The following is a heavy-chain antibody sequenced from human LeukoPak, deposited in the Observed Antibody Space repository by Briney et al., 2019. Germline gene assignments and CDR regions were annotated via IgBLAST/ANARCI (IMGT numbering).Heavy chain of an antibody. CDR2: IYYSGST. CDR1: GGSISSYY. Sequence: SETLSLTCTVSGGSISSYYWSWIRQPPGKGLEWIGYIYYSGSTNYNPSLKSRVTISVDTSKNQFSLKLSSVTAADTAVYYCASLYSGYDGVDYWGQGILVTVSS. J-gene: IGHJ4*02. V-gene: IGHV4-59*01. D-gene: IGHD5-12*01. CDR3: ASLYSGYDGVDY.